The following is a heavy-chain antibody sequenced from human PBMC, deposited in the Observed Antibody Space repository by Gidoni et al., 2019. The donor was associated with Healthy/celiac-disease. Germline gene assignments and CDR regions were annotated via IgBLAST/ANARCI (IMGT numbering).Heavy chain of an antibody. CDR1: SSYA. J-gene: IGHJ4*02. CDR3: ARGKQHQDY. V-gene: IGHV3-30-3*01. Sequence: SSYAMHWVRQAPGKGLEWVAVISYDGSNKYYADSVKGRFTISRDNSKNTLYLQMNSLRAEDTAVYYCARGKQHQDYWGQGTLVTVSS. D-gene: IGHD6-13*01. CDR2: ISYDGSNK.